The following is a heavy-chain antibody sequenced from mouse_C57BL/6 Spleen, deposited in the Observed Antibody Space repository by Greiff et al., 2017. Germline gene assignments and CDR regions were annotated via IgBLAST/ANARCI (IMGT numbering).Heavy chain of an antibody. Sequence: VQLKQSGPELVKPGASVKISCKASGYTFTDYYMNWVKQSHGKSLEWIGDINPNNGGTSYNQKFKGKATLTVDKSSSTAYMELRSLTSEDSAVYYCARSLYYYGSPSAYWGQGTLVTVSA. V-gene: IGHV1-26*01. J-gene: IGHJ3*01. CDR1: GYTFTDYY. CDR3: ARSLYYYGSPSAY. CDR2: INPNNGGT. D-gene: IGHD1-1*01.